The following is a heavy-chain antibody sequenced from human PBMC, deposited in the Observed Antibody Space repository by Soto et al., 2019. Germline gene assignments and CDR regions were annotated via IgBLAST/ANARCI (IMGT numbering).Heavy chain of an antibody. CDR3: ARAHGSKWDWFDP. Sequence: SETLSLTCTVSGGSISSSSYYWGWIRQPPGKGLEWIGSIYYSGSTYYNPSLKSRVTISVDTSKNQFSLKLSSVTAADTAVYYCARAHGSKWDWFDPWGQGTLVTVSS. J-gene: IGHJ5*02. CDR2: IYYSGST. D-gene: IGHD1-26*01. V-gene: IGHV4-39*01. CDR1: GGSISSSSYY.